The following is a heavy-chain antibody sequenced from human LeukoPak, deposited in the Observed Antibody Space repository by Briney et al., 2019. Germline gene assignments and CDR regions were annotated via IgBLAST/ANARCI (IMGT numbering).Heavy chain of an antibody. J-gene: IGHJ5*02. CDR1: GYTFTSYY. CDR3: ARSPPSGDILTGYLTHNWFDP. D-gene: IGHD3-9*01. V-gene: IGHV1-46*01. CDR2: INPSGGST. Sequence: ASVKVSCKASGYTFTSYYRHWVRQAPGQGLEWMGIINPSGGSTSYAQKFQGRVTMTRDTSTSTVYMELSSLRSEDTAVYYCARSPPSGDILTGYLTHNWFDPWGQGTLVTVSS.